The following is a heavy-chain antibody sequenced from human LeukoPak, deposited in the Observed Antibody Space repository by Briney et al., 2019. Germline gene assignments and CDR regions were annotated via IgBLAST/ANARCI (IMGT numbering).Heavy chain of an antibody. CDR3: ARDISLRMDA. V-gene: IGHV3-66*01. CDR1: GFTVSSNY. CDR2: IYSGGST. J-gene: IGHJ6*01. Sequence: GGSLRLSCAASGFTVSSNYMSGVRQAPGKGVEWVSVIYSGGSTYYADSVKGRFTISRDNSKNTLYLQMNSLRAEDTAVYYCARDISLRMDAWGQGTTVTVSS.